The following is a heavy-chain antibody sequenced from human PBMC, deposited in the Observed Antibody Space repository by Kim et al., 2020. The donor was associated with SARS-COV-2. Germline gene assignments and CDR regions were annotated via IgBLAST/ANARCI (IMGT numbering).Heavy chain of an antibody. D-gene: IGHD4-17*01. Sequence: GGSLRLSCAASGFTFDDYAMHWVRQAPGKGLEWVSLISGDGGSTYYADSVKGRFTISRDNSKNSLYLQMNSLRTEDTALYYCATDMGGTVTTGNYYYYGMDVWGQGTTVTVSS. V-gene: IGHV3-43*02. CDR3: ATDMGGTVTTGNYYYYGMDV. CDR2: ISGDGGST. CDR1: GFTFDDYA. J-gene: IGHJ6*02.